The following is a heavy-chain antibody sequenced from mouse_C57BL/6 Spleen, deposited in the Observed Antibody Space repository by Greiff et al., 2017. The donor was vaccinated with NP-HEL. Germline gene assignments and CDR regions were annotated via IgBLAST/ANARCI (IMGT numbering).Heavy chain of an antibody. D-gene: IGHD1-1*01. CDR3: ASAPYGSSPAWFAY. CDR1: GYTFTSYW. V-gene: IGHV1-50*01. CDR2: IDPSDSYT. Sequence: QVQLQQPGAELVKPGASVKLSCKASGYTFTSYWMQWVKQRPGQGLEWIGEIDPSDSYTDYNQKFKGKATLTVDTSSSTAYMQLSSLTSEDSAVYYCASAPYGSSPAWFAYWGQGTLVTVSA. J-gene: IGHJ3*01.